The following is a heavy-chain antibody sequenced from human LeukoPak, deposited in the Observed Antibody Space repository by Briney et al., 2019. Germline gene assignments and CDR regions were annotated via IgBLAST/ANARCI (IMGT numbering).Heavy chain of an antibody. CDR1: GFTFSSYG. CDR2: IRYDGSNK. Sequence: GRSLRLSCAASGFTFSSYGMHWVRQAPGKGLEWVAVIRYDGSNKYYADSVKGRFTISRDNSKNTLYLQMNSLRAEDTAVYYCARGRVFLDYWGQGTLVTVSS. V-gene: IGHV3-33*01. J-gene: IGHJ4*02. CDR3: ARGRVFLDY.